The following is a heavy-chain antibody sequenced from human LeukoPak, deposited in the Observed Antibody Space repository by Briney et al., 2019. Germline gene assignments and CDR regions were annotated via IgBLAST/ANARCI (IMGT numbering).Heavy chain of an antibody. V-gene: IGHV3-23*01. Sequence: GGSLRLSCAASGFTFSSYVMSWIRQAPGKGLEWVSSITGSGTGTFYADSVRGRFTISRDNSKKTVYLQMNSLRVEDTAVYYCAKGGGGFWGQGTLVT. J-gene: IGHJ4*02. CDR1: GFTFSSYV. CDR2: ITGSGTGT. CDR3: AKGGGGF. D-gene: IGHD3-16*01.